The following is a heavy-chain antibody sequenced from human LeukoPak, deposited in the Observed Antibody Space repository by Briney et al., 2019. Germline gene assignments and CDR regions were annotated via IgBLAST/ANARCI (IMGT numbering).Heavy chain of an antibody. Sequence: PGGSLRLSCAASGFTFSSYSMSWVRQAPGKGLEWVSVISGSGGSPYYADSVKGRFTISRDNAKNSLYLQMNSLRAEDMALYYCAKDMSPIAVAGQALDYWGQGTLVTVSS. CDR3: AKDMSPIAVAGQALDY. V-gene: IGHV3-23*01. CDR2: ISGSGGSP. D-gene: IGHD6-19*01. CDR1: GFTFSSYS. J-gene: IGHJ4*02.